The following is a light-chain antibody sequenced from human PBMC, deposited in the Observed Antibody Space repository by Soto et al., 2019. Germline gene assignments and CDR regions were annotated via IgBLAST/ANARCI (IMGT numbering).Light chain of an antibody. Sequence: EIVLTQSPGTLSLSPVERATLSCMASQSVSSSYLAWYQQKPGQAPRLLIYGISTRATAIPDRFRGSGSGTDFTLTISSLQSEDFAVYYCQQYNNWPPTFGQGTKVDIK. V-gene: IGKV3-20*01. J-gene: IGKJ1*01. CDR2: GIS. CDR3: QQYNNWPPT. CDR1: QSVSSSY.